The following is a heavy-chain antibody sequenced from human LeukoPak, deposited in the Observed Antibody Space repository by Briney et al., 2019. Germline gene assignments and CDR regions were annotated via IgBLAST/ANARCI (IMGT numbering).Heavy chain of an antibody. CDR1: GGSFSGYY. J-gene: IGHJ4*02. D-gene: IGHD4-17*01. CDR2: INHSGST. Sequence: SETLSLTCAVYGGSFSGYYWSWIRQPPGKGLEWIGEINHSGSTNYNPSLKSRVTISVDTSKNQFPLKLSSVTAADTAVYYCARGGYGDYIYWGQGTLVTVSS. V-gene: IGHV4-34*01. CDR3: ARGGYGDYIY.